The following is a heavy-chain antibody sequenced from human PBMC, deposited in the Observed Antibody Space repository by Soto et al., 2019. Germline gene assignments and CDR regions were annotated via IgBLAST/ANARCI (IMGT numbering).Heavy chain of an antibody. V-gene: IGHV2-26*01. D-gene: IGHD3-22*01. CDR3: ARIRTSYYDSRHKNDY. Sequence: SGPTLVNPTETLTLTCTVSGFSLSNARMGVSWIRQPPGKALEWLAHIFSNDEKSYSTSLKSRLTISKDTSKSQVVLTMTNMDPVDTATYYCARIRTSYYDSRHKNDYWGQGTLVTVSS. J-gene: IGHJ4*02. CDR1: GFSLSNARMG. CDR2: IFSNDEK.